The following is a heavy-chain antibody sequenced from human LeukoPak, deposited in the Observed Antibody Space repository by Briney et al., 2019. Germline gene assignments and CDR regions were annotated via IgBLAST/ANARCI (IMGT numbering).Heavy chain of an antibody. J-gene: IGHJ4*02. D-gene: IGHD3-10*01. CDR3: ARAFGESYYFDY. Sequence: SETLSLTCAVDGGSFSGYYWSWIRQPPGKGLESIGEINHSGRTNYNPSRKSRVTISVDTSKNQFSLKLTSVTAADTSFISCARAFGESYYFDYWGKGTLVTVSS. CDR1: GGSFSGYY. CDR2: INHSGRT. V-gene: IGHV4-34*01.